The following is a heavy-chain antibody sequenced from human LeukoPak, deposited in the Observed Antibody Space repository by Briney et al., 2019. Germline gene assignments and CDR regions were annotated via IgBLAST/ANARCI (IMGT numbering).Heavy chain of an antibody. D-gene: IGHD3-16*01. CDR2: MNPNSGNT. CDR3: ARAFGGGRLNWFDP. J-gene: IGHJ5*02. CDR1: GYTFTSYD. V-gene: IGHV1-8*01. Sequence: GPSVKVSCKASGYTFTSYDINWVRQATGQGLEWMGWMNPNSGNTGYAQKFQGRVTMTRNTSISTAYMELSSLRSEDTAVYYCARAFGGGRLNWFDPWGQGTLVTVSS.